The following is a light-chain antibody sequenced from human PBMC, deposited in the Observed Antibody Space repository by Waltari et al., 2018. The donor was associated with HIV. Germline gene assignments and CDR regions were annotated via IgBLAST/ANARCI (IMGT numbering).Light chain of an antibody. CDR2: GAH. V-gene: IGKV3-15*01. J-gene: IGKJ2*01. Sequence: ETLMTQSPATLAVSPGDRATLSCKASQSAATNIAWYQQKPGQPISLLIYGAHTTATGVSGRFSGSGSGTDFTLTINNLQSDDSAVYFCQQYNSSPTFGQGTKVEV. CDR1: QSAATN. CDR3: QQYNSSPT.